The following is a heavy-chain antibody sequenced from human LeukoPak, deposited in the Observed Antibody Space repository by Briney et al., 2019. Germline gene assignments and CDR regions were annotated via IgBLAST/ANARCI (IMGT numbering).Heavy chain of an antibody. CDR2: ISYDGSNK. CDR1: GFTFNKYT. Sequence: GGSLRLSCAASGFTFNKYTMNWVRQAPGKGLEWVAVISYDGSNKYYADSVKGRFTISRDNAKNSLYLQINSLRAEDTAVYYCARPYLAGGLLPYMDVWGKGTTVTVSS. D-gene: IGHD2-15*01. J-gene: IGHJ6*03. CDR3: ARPYLAGGLLPYMDV. V-gene: IGHV3-30*04.